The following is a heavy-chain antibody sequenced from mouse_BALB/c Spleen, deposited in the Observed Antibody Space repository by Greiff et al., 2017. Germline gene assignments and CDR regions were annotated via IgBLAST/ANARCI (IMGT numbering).Heavy chain of an antibody. J-gene: IGHJ2*01. Sequence: EVMLVESGGGLVQPGGSRKLSCAASGFTFSSFGMHWVRQAPEKGLEWVAYISSGSSTIYYADTVKGRFTISRDNPKNTLFLQMTSLRSEDTAMYYCARSALYGLDYWGQGTTLTVSS. CDR2: ISSGSSTI. D-gene: IGHD1-2*01. V-gene: IGHV5-17*02. CDR3: ARSALYGLDY. CDR1: GFTFSSFG.